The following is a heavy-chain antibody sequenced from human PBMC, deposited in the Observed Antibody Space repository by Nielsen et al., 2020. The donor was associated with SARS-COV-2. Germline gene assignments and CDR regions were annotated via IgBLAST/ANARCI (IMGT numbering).Heavy chain of an antibody. V-gene: IGHV4-31*03. CDR2: IYYSGST. CDR1: GGSISSGGYY. J-gene: IGHJ5*02. CDR3: ARGEKYWFDP. D-gene: IGHD1-26*01. Sequence: SETLSLTCTVSGGSISSGGYYWSWIRQHPGKGLEWIGHIYYSGSTYYNPSLKSRVTISVDTSKNQFSLKLSSVTAADTAVYYCARGEKYWFDPWGQGTLVTVSS.